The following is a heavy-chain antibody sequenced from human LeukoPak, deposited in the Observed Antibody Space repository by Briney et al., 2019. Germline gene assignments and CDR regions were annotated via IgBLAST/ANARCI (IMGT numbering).Heavy chain of an antibody. V-gene: IGHV3-15*01. J-gene: IGHJ4*02. CDR3: TPSKGF. CDR1: GLTFDDYG. Sequence: PGGSLRLSCVASGLTFDDYGMSWVRQAPGKGLEWVGRMKSKTDGGTTDYAAPVKGRFTISRDDSKNTLYLEMNSLKIEDTAVYYCTPSKGFWGQGTLVTVSS. CDR2: MKSKTDGGTT.